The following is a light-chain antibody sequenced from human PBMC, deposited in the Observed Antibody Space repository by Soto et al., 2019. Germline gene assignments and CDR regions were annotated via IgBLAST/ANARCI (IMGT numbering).Light chain of an antibody. CDR3: QQYNSYSLT. CDR1: QSISSW. CDR2: KAS. V-gene: IGKV1-5*03. Sequence: DIQMTQSPSTLSASVGDRVTITCRASQSISSWLAWYQQKPGKAPKLLIYKASSLESGVPSRFSGSGSGTEFTLTISSLQPDDCSTYSCQQYNSYSLTFGPGTKVDIK. J-gene: IGKJ3*01.